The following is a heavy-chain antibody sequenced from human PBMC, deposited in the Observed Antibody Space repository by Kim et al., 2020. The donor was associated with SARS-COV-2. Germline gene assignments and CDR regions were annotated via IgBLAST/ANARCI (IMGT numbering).Heavy chain of an antibody. Sequence: GGSLRLSCAASGFTFSSYAMHWVRQAPGKGLEWVAVISYDGSNKYYADSVKGRFTIPRDNSKNTLYLQMNSLRAEDTAVYYCARASSGSYWGGFDYWGQGTLVTVSS. J-gene: IGHJ4*02. D-gene: IGHD1-26*01. V-gene: IGHV3-30-3*01. CDR1: GFTFSSYA. CDR3: ARASSGSYWGGFDY. CDR2: ISYDGSNK.